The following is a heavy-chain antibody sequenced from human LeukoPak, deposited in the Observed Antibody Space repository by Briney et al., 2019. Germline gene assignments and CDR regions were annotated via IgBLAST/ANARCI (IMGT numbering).Heavy chain of an antibody. Sequence: GGSLRLSCAASGFTFSSYEMNWVRQDPGKGLEWVSYISSSGSTIYYADSVKGRFTISRDNAKNSLYLQMNSLRAEDTAVYYCARATDPQDYYFDYWGQGTLVTVSS. CDR2: ISSSGSTI. CDR1: GFTFSSYE. V-gene: IGHV3-48*03. J-gene: IGHJ4*02. D-gene: IGHD4-11*01. CDR3: ARATDPQDYYFDY.